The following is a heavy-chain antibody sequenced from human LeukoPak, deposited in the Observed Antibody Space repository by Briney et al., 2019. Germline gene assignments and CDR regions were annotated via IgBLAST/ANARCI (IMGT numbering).Heavy chain of an antibody. J-gene: IGHJ5*02. CDR1: GFTFSDYY. CDR2: ISSSGSTI. Sequence: GGSLRLSCAASGFTFSDYYMSWIRQAPGKGLEWVSYISSSGSTIYYADSVKGRFTISRDNSKNTLYLQMNSLRAEDTAVYYCARESFGSGSYDNWFDPWGQGTLVTVSS. CDR3: ARESFGSGSYDNWFDP. V-gene: IGHV3-11*04. D-gene: IGHD3-10*01.